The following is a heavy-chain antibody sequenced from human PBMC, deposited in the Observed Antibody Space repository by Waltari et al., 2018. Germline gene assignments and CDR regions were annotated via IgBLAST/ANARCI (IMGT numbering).Heavy chain of an antibody. V-gene: IGHV4-4*02. D-gene: IGHD3-10*01. CDR3: ARGGYGSARDYYGMDV. J-gene: IGHJ6*02. Sequence: QVQLQESGPGLVKPSGTLSLTCAVSGGSISSSNWWSWVRQPPGKGLEWIGEIYHSGSTNDNPSLKSRVTISVDKSKNQCSLKLGSVTAADTAVYYCARGGYGSARDYYGMDVWGQGTTVTVSS. CDR1: GGSISSSNW. CDR2: IYHSGST.